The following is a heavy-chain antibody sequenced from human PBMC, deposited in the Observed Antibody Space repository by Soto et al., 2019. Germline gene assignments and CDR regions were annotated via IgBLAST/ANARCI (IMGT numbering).Heavy chain of an antibody. V-gene: IGHV3-7*02. CDR2: INQDGSEK. CDR3: ATHDRQAAAGVVLDF. D-gene: IGHD6-13*01. J-gene: IGHJ4*02. Sequence: EVQLVESGGDLVQPGGSLRLSCAASGFTFSGRWMTWVRQAPGKGLEWLANINQDGSEKYHVDSLKGRFTISRDNAKKSLYLQMNSLRVEDTAVYYCATHDRQAAAGVVLDFWGQGTLVTVFS. CDR1: GFTFSGRW.